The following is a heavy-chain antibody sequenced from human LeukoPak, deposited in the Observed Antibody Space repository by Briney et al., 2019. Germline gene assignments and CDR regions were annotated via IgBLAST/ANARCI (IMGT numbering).Heavy chain of an antibody. D-gene: IGHD4-17*01. J-gene: IGHJ4*02. CDR2: IYYSGST. CDR1: GGSISSYY. Sequence: SETLSLTCTVSGGSISSYYWSWIRQPPGKGLEWIGYIYYSGSTNYNPSLKSRVTISVDTSENQFSLKLSSVTAADTAVYYCARVLILKTTLTPYYFDYWGQGTLVTVSS. V-gene: IGHV4-59*01. CDR3: ARVLILKTTLTPYYFDY.